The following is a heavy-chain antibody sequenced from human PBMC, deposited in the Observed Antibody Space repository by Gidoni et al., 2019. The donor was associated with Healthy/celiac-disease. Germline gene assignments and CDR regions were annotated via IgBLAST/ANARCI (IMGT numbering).Heavy chain of an antibody. V-gene: IGHV4-39*01. Sequence: QLQLQESGPGLVKPSEPLSLTCTVSGGSIRSSSYYWGWIRQPPGKGLEWIGSIYYSGSTYYNPSLKSRVTISVDTSKNQFSLKLSSVTAADTAVYYCARHATPVWATGTHYFDYWGQGTLVTVSS. CDR3: ARHATPVWATGTHYFDY. D-gene: IGHD1-1*01. J-gene: IGHJ4*02. CDR2: IYYSGST. CDR1: GGSIRSSSYY.